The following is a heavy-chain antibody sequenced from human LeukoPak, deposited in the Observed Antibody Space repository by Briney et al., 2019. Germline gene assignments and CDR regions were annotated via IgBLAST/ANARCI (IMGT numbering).Heavy chain of an antibody. CDR2: INHSGST. V-gene: IGHV4-34*01. Sequence: PSETLSLTCAVYGGSFSGYYWSWIRQSPGKGLEWIGEINHSGSTNYNPSLKSRVTISVDTSKNQFSLKLSSVTAADTAVYYCARVVRSDYNDSGSLFYYYYMDIWVKGTTVTVSS. CDR1: GGSFSGYY. J-gene: IGHJ6*03. D-gene: IGHD3-10*01. CDR3: ARVVRSDYNDSGSLFYYYYMDI.